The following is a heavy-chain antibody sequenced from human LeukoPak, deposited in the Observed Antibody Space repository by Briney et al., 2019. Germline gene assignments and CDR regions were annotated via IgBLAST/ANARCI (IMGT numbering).Heavy chain of an antibody. D-gene: IGHD4-11*01. V-gene: IGHV3-53*01. Sequence: GGSLRLSCAASGFTVSSNHMSWVRQAPGKGLEWVSFIYSGGSTYYADSVKGRFTISRDNSKNTLYLQMNNLRAEDTAVYYCARATVTTPNFDYWGQGTLVTVSS. CDR2: IYSGGST. CDR1: GFTVSSNH. J-gene: IGHJ4*02. CDR3: ARATVTTPNFDY.